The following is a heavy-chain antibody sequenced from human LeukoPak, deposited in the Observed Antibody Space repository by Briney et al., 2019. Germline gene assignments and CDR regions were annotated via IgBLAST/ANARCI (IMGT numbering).Heavy chain of an antibody. CDR2: INHSGST. J-gene: IGHJ4*02. CDR1: GGSFSGYY. CDR3: ARLGDSSGYYSAY. V-gene: IGHV4-34*01. D-gene: IGHD3-22*01. Sequence: PSETLSLTCAVYGGSFSGYYWSWIRQPPGKGLEWIGEINHSGSTNYNPSLKSRVTMSVDTSKNQFSLKLSSVTAADTAVYYCARLGDSSGYYSAYWGQGTLVTVSS.